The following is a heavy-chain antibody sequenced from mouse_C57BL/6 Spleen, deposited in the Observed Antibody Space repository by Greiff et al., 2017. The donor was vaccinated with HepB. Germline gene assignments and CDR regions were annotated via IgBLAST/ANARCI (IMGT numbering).Heavy chain of an antibody. J-gene: IGHJ4*01. D-gene: IGHD1-1*01. CDR2: IYPGDGDT. CDR3: ARWDTTVVATDAMDY. Sequence: LEESGPELVKPGASVKISCKASGYAFSSSWMNWVKQRPGKGLEWIGRIYPGDGDTNYNGKFKGKATLTADKSSSTAYMQLSSLTSEDSAVYFCARWDTTVVATDAMDYWGQGTSVTVSS. CDR1: GYAFSSSW. V-gene: IGHV1-82*01.